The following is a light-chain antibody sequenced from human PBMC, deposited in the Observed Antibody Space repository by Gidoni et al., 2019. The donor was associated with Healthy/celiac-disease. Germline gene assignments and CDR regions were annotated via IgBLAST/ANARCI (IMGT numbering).Light chain of an antibody. Sequence: QSALTPPAFVSGPPGSTITISFTGTSSDVGGYNYVSWFQQHPGKAPKVMIYDVSNLPSGVSNRFSGSKSGNTASLTISGLQAEDEADYYGSSYTSSSTLVFGGGTKLTVL. V-gene: IGLV2-14*01. CDR3: SSYTSSSTLV. J-gene: IGLJ2*01. CDR2: DVS. CDR1: SSDVGGYNY.